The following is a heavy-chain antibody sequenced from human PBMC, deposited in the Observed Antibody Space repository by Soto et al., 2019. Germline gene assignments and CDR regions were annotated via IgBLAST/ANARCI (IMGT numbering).Heavy chain of an antibody. J-gene: IGHJ3*02. CDR1: GFTVSSNY. V-gene: IGHV3-53*01. CDR3: ASRGRGSYFDAFDI. Sequence: EVQLVESGGGLIQPGGYLRLSCAASGFTVSSNYMSWVRQAPGKGLEWVSVIYSGGSTYYADSVKGRFTISRDNSKNTLYLQMNSLRAEDTAVYYCASRGRGSYFDAFDIWGQGTMVTVSS. CDR2: IYSGGST. D-gene: IGHD1-26*01.